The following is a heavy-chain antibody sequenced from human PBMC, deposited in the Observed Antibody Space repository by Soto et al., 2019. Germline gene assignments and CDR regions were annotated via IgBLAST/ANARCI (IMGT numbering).Heavy chain of an antibody. Sequence: SETLSLTCAVYGGSFSGYYWSWIRQPPGKGLEWIGEINHSGSTNYNPSLKSRVTISVDTSKNQFSLKLSSVTAADTAVYYCARGDAITGKSPAPTGTKNNWFDPWGQGTLVTVSS. CDR3: ARGDAITGKSPAPTGTKNNWFDP. D-gene: IGHD1-7*01. V-gene: IGHV4-34*01. J-gene: IGHJ5*02. CDR1: GGSFSGYY. CDR2: INHSGST.